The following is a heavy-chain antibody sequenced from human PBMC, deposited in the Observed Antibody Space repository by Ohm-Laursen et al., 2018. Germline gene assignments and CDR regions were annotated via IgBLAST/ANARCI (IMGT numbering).Heavy chain of an antibody. V-gene: IGHV3-30*03. J-gene: IGHJ4*02. D-gene: IGHD1-26*01. Sequence: SLRLSCAASGFTFNTYGMHWVRQAPGKGLEWVAVISYDGRNQYYADSVKGRFTISRDNSKNTLYLQMNSLRGEDTAVYYCARLLSGSSPEDYWGQGTLVTVSS. CDR1: GFTFNTYG. CDR3: ARLLSGSSPEDY. CDR2: ISYDGRNQ.